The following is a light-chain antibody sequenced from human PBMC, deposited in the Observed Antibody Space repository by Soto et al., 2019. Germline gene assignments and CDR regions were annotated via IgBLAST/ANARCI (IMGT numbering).Light chain of an antibody. CDR3: QQSYHNPRT. V-gene: IGKV1-39*01. Sequence: DIQMPQSPSSLSASVGDRVTITCRTSQSINTFLDWYQQKPGNAPKLLIYGASTLHREVPSRFSGSGSGTDFTLTITNVQSEDFSTYFCQQSYHNPRTFGQGTTLEI. CDR1: QSINTF. J-gene: IGKJ2*01. CDR2: GAS.